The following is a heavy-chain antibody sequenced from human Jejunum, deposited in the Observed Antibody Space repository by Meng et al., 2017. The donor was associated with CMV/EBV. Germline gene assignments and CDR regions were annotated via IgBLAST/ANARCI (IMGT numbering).Heavy chain of an antibody. V-gene: IGHV3-23*01. CDR3: AKGGASNWYFDL. Sequence: AAFGVRFSSSGMIVVRQAPGKGLEWVSSIGGRGTDTYYSDSVKGRFTISRDNSKNTLFLQMNSLRADDTAVYYCAKGGASNWYFDLWGRGTLVTVSS. D-gene: IGHD3-16*01. J-gene: IGHJ2*01. CDR1: GVRFSSSG. CDR2: IGGRGTDT.